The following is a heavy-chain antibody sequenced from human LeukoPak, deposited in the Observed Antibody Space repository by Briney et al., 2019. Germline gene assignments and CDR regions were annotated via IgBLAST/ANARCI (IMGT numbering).Heavy chain of an antibody. CDR1: GFTFSSYG. Sequence: PGRSLRLSCAASGFTFSSYGMHWVRQAPGKGLEWVAVIWYDGGNKYYSDSVKGRFTISRDNSKNTLSLQMNSLRDEDSAVYYCARDQGIFDYWGQGTLVTVSS. J-gene: IGHJ4*02. CDR3: ARDQGIFDY. CDR2: IWYDGGNK. V-gene: IGHV3-33*01.